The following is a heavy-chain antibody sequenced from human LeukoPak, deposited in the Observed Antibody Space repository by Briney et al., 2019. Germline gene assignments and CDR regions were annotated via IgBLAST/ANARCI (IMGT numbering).Heavy chain of an antibody. CDR2: IKQDGSEK. Sequence: GGSLRLSCAASGFTFSSYWMSWVRQAPGKGLEWVANIKQDGSEKYYVNSVKGRFTISRDNAKNSLYLQMSSLRAEDTAVYYCARDLDLYYFDYWGQGTLVTVSS. CDR1: GFTFSSYW. CDR3: ARDLDLYYFDY. V-gene: IGHV3-7*01. J-gene: IGHJ4*02.